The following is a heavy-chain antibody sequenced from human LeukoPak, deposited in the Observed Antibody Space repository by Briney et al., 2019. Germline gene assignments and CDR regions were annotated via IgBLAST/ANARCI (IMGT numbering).Heavy chain of an antibody. CDR3: ATSKFSGGLGRFDP. CDR1: GGSLSSGTYY. Sequence: PSETLSLTCTVSGGSLSSGTYYWNWIRQPAGKGLEWIGRIYTSGSTIYNPSLDSRVTISVDTSKNQVSLKLTSVTAADTAVYYCATSKFSGGLGRFDPWGQGTLVTVSS. D-gene: IGHD3-10*01. V-gene: IGHV4-61*02. CDR2: IYTSGST. J-gene: IGHJ5*02.